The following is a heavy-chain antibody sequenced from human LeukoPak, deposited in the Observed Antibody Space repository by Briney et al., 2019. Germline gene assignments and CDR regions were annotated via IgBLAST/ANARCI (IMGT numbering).Heavy chain of an antibody. V-gene: IGHV3-48*03. CDR2: ITSGGTTI. CDR1: GFTFSSYE. Sequence: PGGSLRLSCAASGFTFSSYEMNWVRQAPGKGLEWVPFITSGGTTIYYADSVKGRFTISRDNAKNSLYLQMSSLRAEDAAVYYCARANDYDNAFDIWGLGTMVTVSS. J-gene: IGHJ3*02. D-gene: IGHD4-17*01. CDR3: ARANDYDNAFDI.